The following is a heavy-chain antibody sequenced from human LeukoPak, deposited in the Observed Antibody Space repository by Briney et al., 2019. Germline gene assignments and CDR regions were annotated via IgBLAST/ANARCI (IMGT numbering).Heavy chain of an antibody. Sequence: SGGSLRLSCAASGFTFSSYEMNWVRQAPGKGLEWVSYISSSGSTIYYADSVKGRFTISRDNAKNSLYLQMNSLRAEDTAVYYCARYPGNYYDSSGYYYFDYWGRGTLVTVSS. CDR3: ARYPGNYYDSSGYYYFDY. V-gene: IGHV3-48*03. CDR2: ISSSGSTI. D-gene: IGHD3-22*01. J-gene: IGHJ4*02. CDR1: GFTFSSYE.